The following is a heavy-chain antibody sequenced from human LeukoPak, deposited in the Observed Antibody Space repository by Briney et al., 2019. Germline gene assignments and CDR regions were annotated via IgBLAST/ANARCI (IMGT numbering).Heavy chain of an antibody. CDR1: GFTFSSYA. CDR3: AKDSSGWYRYFDY. V-gene: IGHV3-23*01. CDR2: ISDSGGST. J-gene: IGHJ4*02. Sequence: GGSLRLSCAASGFTFSSYAMSWVRQAPGKGLEWVSAISDSGGSTYYADSVKGRFTISRDNSKNTLYLQMNSLRAEDTAVYYCAKDSSGWYRYFDYWGQGTLVTVSS. D-gene: IGHD6-19*01.